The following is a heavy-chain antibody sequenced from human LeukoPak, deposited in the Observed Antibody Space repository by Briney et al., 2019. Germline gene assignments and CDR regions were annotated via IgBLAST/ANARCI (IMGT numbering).Heavy chain of an antibody. J-gene: IGHJ3*02. CDR3: AKSLGYSYALDAFDI. D-gene: IGHD5-18*01. CDR1: GFTFSSCG. CDR2: TWYDGSNK. Sequence: TGGSLRLSCAASGFTFSSCGMHWVRQAPGKGLEWVAVTWYDGSNKYYADSVKGRFTTSRDNSKNTLYLQMNSLRAEDTAVYYCAKSLGYSYALDAFDIWGQGTMVTVSS. V-gene: IGHV3-33*06.